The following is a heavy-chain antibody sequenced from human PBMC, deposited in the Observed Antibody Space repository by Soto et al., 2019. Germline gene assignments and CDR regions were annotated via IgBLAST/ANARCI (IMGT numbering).Heavy chain of an antibody. Sequence: QVQLVQSGAEVKKPGASVKISCKASGYTFTRYTMNWVRQAPGQRLEWMGWINPDNGKTKSSQTFPDRVSITRATSAGPAYMGLSSLRSEDAAVYDCARGIATGPLDPWGQATLVTVPS. D-gene: IGHD2-15*01. J-gene: IGHJ5*02. CDR3: ARGIATGPLDP. CDR1: GYTFTRYT. CDR2: INPDNGKT. V-gene: IGHV1-3*01.